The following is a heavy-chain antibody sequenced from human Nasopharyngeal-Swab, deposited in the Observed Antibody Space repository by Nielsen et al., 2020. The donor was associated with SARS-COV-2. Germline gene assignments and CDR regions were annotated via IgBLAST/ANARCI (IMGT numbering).Heavy chain of an antibody. V-gene: IGHV1-18*01. Sequence: ASVKVSCKASGYTFTSYGISWVRQAPGQGLERMGWISAYNGNTSYAQKLQGRVTMTTDTSTSTAYMELRSLRSDDTAVYYCARDYRAWSSGFPFDYWGQGTLVTVSS. CDR3: ARDYRAWSSGFPFDY. D-gene: IGHD6-19*01. J-gene: IGHJ4*02. CDR1: GYTFTSYG. CDR2: ISAYNGNT.